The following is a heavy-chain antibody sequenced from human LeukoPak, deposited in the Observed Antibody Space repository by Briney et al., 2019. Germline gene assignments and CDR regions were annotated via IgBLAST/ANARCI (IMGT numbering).Heavy chain of an antibody. CDR3: AKDRRSMVVTPSWAFDI. V-gene: IGHV3-23*01. D-gene: IGHD4-23*01. Sequence: GGSLRLSCAASGFTFSDYAMSWVRQAPGKGLEWVSAISGGSSSTYYADSVKGRFTISRDKSKNTLSLQLNSLRAEDTALYYCAKDRRSMVVTPSWAFDIWGQGTLVTVSS. J-gene: IGHJ3*02. CDR2: ISGGSSST. CDR1: GFTFSDYA.